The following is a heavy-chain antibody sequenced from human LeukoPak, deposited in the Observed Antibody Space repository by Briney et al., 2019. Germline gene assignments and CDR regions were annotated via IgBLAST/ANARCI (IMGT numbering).Heavy chain of an antibody. CDR1: GFTFSTYA. D-gene: IGHD2-15*01. J-gene: IGHJ4*02. Sequence: SGGSLRLSCAASGFTFSTYAMNWVRQAPGKGLEWISGISASGGTTYYADSVKGRFTISRDNSKDTLYLQMNSLRAEDTAVYFCAKDTCGGGNCYFPFDFWGQGTLVTVSS. CDR3: AKDTCGGGNCYFPFDF. V-gene: IGHV3-23*01. CDR2: ISASGGTT.